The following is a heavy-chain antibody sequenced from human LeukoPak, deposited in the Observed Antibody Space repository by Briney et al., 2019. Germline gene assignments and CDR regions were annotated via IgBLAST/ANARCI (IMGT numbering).Heavy chain of an antibody. V-gene: IGHV3-48*04. Sequence: GGSLRLSCAASGFTFSSYSMNWVRQAPGKGLEWVSYISSSGSTIYYADSVKGRFTISRDNAKNSLYLQMNSLRAEDTAVYYCARHSLPAGSNWFDPWGQGTLVTVSS. CDR2: ISSSGSTI. CDR3: ARHSLPAGSNWFDP. CDR1: GFTFSSYS. J-gene: IGHJ5*02.